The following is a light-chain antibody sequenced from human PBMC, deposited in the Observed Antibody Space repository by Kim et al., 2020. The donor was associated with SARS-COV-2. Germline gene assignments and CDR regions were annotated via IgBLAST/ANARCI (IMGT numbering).Light chain of an antibody. CDR1: SSCVGNYNS. J-gene: IGLJ1*01. CDR2: EVS. Sequence: QSDTISGTGTSSCVGNYNSVSWYQQHPGKAPKLMIYEVSKRPSGVPDRFSGSKSGNTASLTVSGLQAEDEAEYYCSSYAGSNNYVSGTGTKVTVL. V-gene: IGLV2-8*01. CDR3: SSYAGSNNYV.